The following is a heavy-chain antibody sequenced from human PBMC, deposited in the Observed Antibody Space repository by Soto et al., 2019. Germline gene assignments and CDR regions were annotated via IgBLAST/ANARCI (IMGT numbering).Heavy chain of an antibody. Sequence: SVKVSCKASGGTFSSYAISWVRQAPGQGLEWMGGIIPIFGTANYAQKFQGRVTITTDESTSTAYMELSSLRSEDTAVYYCARGYYYDSSGYSAFDIWGQGTMVTVSS. CDR1: GGTFSSYA. J-gene: IGHJ3*02. V-gene: IGHV1-69*05. D-gene: IGHD3-22*01. CDR2: IIPIFGTA. CDR3: ARGYYYDSSGYSAFDI.